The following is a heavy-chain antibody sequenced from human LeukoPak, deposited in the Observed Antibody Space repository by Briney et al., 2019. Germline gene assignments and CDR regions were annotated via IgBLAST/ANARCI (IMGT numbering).Heavy chain of an antibody. D-gene: IGHD6-13*01. CDR1: GFSVSDNY. CDR2: IYSGGNT. CDR3: AKEVGAYSSDWSFDY. Sequence: GGSLRLSCAASGFSVSDNYMSWVRRAPGKGLEWVSVIYSGGNTYYADSVKGRFTISRDNSKNTLYLQMNSLRAEDTAVYYCAKEVGAYSSDWSFDYWGQGTLVTVSS. J-gene: IGHJ4*02. V-gene: IGHV3-53*05.